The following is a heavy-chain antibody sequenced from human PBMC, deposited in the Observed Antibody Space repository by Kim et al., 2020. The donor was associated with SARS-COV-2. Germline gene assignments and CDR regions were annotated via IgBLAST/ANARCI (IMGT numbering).Heavy chain of an antibody. CDR2: NNEETNT. V-gene: IGHV3-74*01. J-gene: IGHJ4*02. CDR3: TTAFEY. Sequence: NNEETNTHYADSVKGQFTISRDNAKKTVYLQMNSLGAEDTAVYYCTTAFEYWGQGTLVTVSS.